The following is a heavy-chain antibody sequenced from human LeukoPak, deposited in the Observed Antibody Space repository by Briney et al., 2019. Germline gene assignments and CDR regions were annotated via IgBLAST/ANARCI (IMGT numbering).Heavy chain of an antibody. CDR2: ISSSSSYI. CDR3: ARVVQRDAYCSSTSCYGPFKY. Sequence: GGSLRLSCAASGFTFSSYSMNWVRQAPGKGLEWVSSISSSSSYIYYADSVKGRFTISRDNAKNSLYLQMNSLRAEDTAVYYCARVVQRDAYCSSTSCYGPFKYWGQGTLVTVSS. J-gene: IGHJ4*02. D-gene: IGHD2-2*01. CDR1: GFTFSSYS. V-gene: IGHV3-21*01.